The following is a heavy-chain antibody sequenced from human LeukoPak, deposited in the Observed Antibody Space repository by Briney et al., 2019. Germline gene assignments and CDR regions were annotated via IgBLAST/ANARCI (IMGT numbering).Heavy chain of an antibody. CDR3: ARVQVEGYGSGLYYYGMDV. CDR1: GGSISSYY. D-gene: IGHD3-10*01. J-gene: IGHJ6*02. Sequence: PSETLSLTCTVSGGSISSYYWSWIRQPPGKGLEWIGYIYYSGSTNYNPSLKSRVTISVDTSKNQFSLKLSSVTAADTAVYYCARVQVEGYGSGLYYYGMDVWGQGTTVTVSS. V-gene: IGHV4-59*01. CDR2: IYYSGST.